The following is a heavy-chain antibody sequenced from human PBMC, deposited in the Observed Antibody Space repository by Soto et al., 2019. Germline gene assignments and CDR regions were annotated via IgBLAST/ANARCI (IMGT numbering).Heavy chain of an antibody. Sequence: GGSLRLSCAASGFTFSSYGMHWVRQAPGKGLEWVAVIWYDGSNKYYADSVKGRFTISRDNSKNTLYLQMNSLRAEDTAVYYCARGTSSSGWYEVAYYYYGMDVWGQGTTVTVSS. CDR1: GFTFSSYG. CDR3: ARGTSSSGWYEVAYYYYGMDV. D-gene: IGHD6-19*01. CDR2: IWYDGSNK. J-gene: IGHJ6*02. V-gene: IGHV3-33*01.